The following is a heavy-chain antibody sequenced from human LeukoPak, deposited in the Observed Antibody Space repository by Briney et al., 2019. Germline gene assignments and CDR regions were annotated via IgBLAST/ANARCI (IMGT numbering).Heavy chain of an antibody. Sequence: PGGSLRLSCAASGFTFSDTWMHWVRHAPGEGLVWVSRIRSDGSDTRYAESVKGRFTISRDNAKNTLYLQMNSLRAEDTAVYYCAREARYAIVVVPYFDYWGQGTLVTVSS. J-gene: IGHJ4*02. CDR2: IRSDGSDT. CDR1: GFTFSDTW. V-gene: IGHV3-74*01. D-gene: IGHD3-22*01. CDR3: AREARYAIVVVPYFDY.